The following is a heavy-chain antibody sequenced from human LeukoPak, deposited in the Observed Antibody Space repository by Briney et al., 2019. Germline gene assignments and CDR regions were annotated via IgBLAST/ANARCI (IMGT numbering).Heavy chain of an antibody. Sequence: GGPLRLSCAASGFTFSNYAMSWVRHAPGKGLEWVSAITGSGGGTYYADSVKGRFTISRDNSKNTLYLQMNSLRAEDTAVYYCAKWGDYDVLTGYYDPDYWGQGTLVTVSS. V-gene: IGHV3-23*01. J-gene: IGHJ4*02. D-gene: IGHD3-9*01. CDR1: GFTFSNYA. CDR2: ITGSGGGT. CDR3: AKWGDYDVLTGYYDPDY.